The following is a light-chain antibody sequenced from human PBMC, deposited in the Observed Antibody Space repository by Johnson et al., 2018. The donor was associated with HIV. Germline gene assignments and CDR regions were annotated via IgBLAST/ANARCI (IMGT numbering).Light chain of an antibody. CDR1: SSKIGNNY. J-gene: IGLJ1*01. V-gene: IGLV1-51*02. CDR2: ENN. Sequence: QSVLTQPPSVSAAPGQKVTISCSGSSSKIGNNYVSWYQQLPGTAPKLLIYENNKRPSRIPDRFSGSKSGKSATLGITGLQTGDEADYYCGTWDSSLSAYVLGTGTKVTVL. CDR3: GTWDSSLSAYV.